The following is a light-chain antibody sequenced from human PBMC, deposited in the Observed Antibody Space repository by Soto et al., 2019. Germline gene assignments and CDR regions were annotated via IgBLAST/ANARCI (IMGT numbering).Light chain of an antibody. Sequence: EIMMTQSPGTLSASPGERATLSCRASQSVSSNLAWYQQKTGQAPRLLIYAVSTRATGIPARFSGSGSGTEFTLTISSLQSEDFAVYYCQQYNKWPLTFGQGTKVEIK. V-gene: IGKV3-15*01. CDR1: QSVSSN. CDR2: AVS. J-gene: IGKJ1*01. CDR3: QQYNKWPLT.